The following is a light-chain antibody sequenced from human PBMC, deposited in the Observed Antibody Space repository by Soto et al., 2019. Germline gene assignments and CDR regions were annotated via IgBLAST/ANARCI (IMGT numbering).Light chain of an antibody. CDR3: QEYNSH. Sequence: DTQMTQSPSALSASVGDRVTITCRASQIIDNWLAWYQQKAGKAPKLLIYKASNLQSGVPSRFSGSGYGTEFTLIISNLQHEDSATYYCQEYNSHFGGGTKVEIK. J-gene: IGKJ4*01. V-gene: IGKV1-5*03. CDR1: QIIDNW. CDR2: KAS.